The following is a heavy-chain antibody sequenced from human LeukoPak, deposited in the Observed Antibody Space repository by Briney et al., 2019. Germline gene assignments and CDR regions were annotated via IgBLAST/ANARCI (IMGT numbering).Heavy chain of an antibody. CDR3: ARSGTIFGVVYGYYYGMDV. CDR2: INPNSGDT. V-gene: IGHV1-2*06. CDR1: GYTXTGYH. J-gene: IGHJ6*02. Sequence: SVKVSXXASGYTXTGYHMHWVRQAAGQGLEWMGRINPNSGDTNYAQKFQGRVTMTRDTSISTAYMELSRLRSDDTAVYYCARSGTIFGVVYGYYYGMDVWGQGTTVTVSS. D-gene: IGHD3-3*01.